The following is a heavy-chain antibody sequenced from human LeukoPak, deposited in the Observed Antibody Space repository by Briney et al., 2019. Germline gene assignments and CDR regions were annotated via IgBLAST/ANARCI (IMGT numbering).Heavy chain of an antibody. Sequence: PGGSLRLSCAASGFTFKSYTMYWVCQAPGKGLEWVSSISSNSGVIHYADSVKGRFTISRDNAKNSLSLQMMSLRAEDTAVYYCAKNYDWSASCFDYWGQGTLVTVSS. D-gene: IGHD3-3*01. CDR3: AKNYDWSASCFDY. J-gene: IGHJ4*02. V-gene: IGHV3-48*01. CDR1: GFTFKSYT. CDR2: ISSNSGVI.